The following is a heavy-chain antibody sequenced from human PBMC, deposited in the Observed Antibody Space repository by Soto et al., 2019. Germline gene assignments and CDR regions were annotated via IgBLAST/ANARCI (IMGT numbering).Heavy chain of an antibody. Sequence: ASVKVSCKASGYTFTGYAMHWVRQAPGQRLEWMGWINAGNGNTKYSQKFQGRVTITRDASASTAYMELSSLRSEDTAVYYCARAVAVPADFDFWGQGTLVTVSS. D-gene: IGHD6-19*01. CDR1: GYTFTGYA. CDR3: ARAVAVPADFDF. CDR2: INAGNGNT. J-gene: IGHJ4*02. V-gene: IGHV1-3*01.